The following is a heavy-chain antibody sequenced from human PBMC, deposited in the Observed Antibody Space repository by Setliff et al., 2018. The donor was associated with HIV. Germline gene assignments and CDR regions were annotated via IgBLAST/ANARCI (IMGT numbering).Heavy chain of an antibody. V-gene: IGHV1-69*13. J-gene: IGHJ2*01. CDR3: ANSVTDASYWYFIH. D-gene: IGHD4-17*01. CDR1: GGTFSSYA. Sequence: ASVKVSCKASGGTFSSYAINWVRQAPGQGLEWMGGIIPIFGTANYAQKFQGRVTIIADGSTSTAYMELSSLRSEDTAVYYCANSVTDASYWYFIHWGRGSPVTVSS. CDR2: IIPIFGTA.